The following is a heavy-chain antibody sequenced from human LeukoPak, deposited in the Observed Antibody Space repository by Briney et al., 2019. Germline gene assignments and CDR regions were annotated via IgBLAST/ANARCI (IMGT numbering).Heavy chain of an antibody. CDR2: IKQDGSKK. V-gene: IGHV3-7*01. D-gene: IGHD3-9*01. CDR3: ARIPPQRSILTGYYFDY. J-gene: IGHJ4*02. CDR1: GFTFSSYW. Sequence: GGSLRLSCAASGFTFSSYWMSWVRQAPGKGLEWVANIKQDGSKKYYVDSVKGRFTISRDNAKNSLYLQMNSLRAGDTAVYYCARIPPQRSILTGYYFDYWGQGTLVTVSS.